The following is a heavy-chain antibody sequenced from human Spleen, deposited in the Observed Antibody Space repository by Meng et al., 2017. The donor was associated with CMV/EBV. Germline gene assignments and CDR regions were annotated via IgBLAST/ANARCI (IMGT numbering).Heavy chain of an antibody. Sequence: FSSYAMYWVRQAPGKGLQYVSAIGSDGDSTDYADSVKGRFIIARDNSENTLYLQMGSLRAEDMAVYYCARGSTYDSGSYYQGEYFQHWGQGTLVTVSS. V-gene: IGHV3-64*02. CDR1: FSSYA. CDR2: IGSDGDST. D-gene: IGHD3-10*01. CDR3: ARGSTYDSGSYYQGEYFQH. J-gene: IGHJ1*01.